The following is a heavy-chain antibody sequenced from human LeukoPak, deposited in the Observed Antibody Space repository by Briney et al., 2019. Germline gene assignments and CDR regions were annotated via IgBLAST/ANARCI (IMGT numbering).Heavy chain of an antibody. V-gene: IGHV3-48*03. Sequence: GGSLRLSCAASGFTFSSYEMNWVRQAPGKGLEWVSYISSSGSTIYYADSVKGRFTISRDNAKNSLYLQMNGLRAEDTAVYYCARDHVVVTAFDAFDIWGQGTMVTVSS. CDR3: ARDHVVVTAFDAFDI. D-gene: IGHD2-21*02. J-gene: IGHJ3*02. CDR1: GFTFSSYE. CDR2: ISSSGSTI.